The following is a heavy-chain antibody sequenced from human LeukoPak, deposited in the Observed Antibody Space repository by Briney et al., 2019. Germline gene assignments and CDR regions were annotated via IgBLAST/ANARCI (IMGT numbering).Heavy chain of an antibody. CDR2: IRYSGGP. D-gene: IGHD3-10*01. V-gene: IGHV4-59*08. CDR1: AGFISRHC. CDR3: ARVRGLGVVSPYFDY. Sequence: PSVTLYVNRRVAAGFISRHCWGSVRPPPSHRLYWLWCIRYSGGPSYNPSLKSRVTISLDTSKTQFSLKLSSVTAADTAVYYCARVRGLGVVSPYFDYWGQGTLVTVSS. J-gene: IGHJ4*02.